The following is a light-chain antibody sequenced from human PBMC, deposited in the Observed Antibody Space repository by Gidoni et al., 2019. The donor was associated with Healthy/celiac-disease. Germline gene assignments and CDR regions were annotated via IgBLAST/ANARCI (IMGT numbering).Light chain of an antibody. V-gene: IGKV3-11*01. CDR2: DAS. CDR3: QQRSNWPPALT. CDR1: QSVSSY. Sequence: ELVLTQSPATLSLSPGERATLSCRASQSVSSYLAWYQQKPGQAPRLRIYDASNRATGIPARFSGSGSGTDFTLTISSLEPEDFAVYYCQQRSNWPPALTFXGXTKVEIK. J-gene: IGKJ4*01.